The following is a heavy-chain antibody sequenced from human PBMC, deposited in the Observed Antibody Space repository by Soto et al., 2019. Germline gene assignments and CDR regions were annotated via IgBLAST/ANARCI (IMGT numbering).Heavy chain of an antibody. J-gene: IGHJ5*02. CDR1: GFTFSSYA. Sequence: EVQLLESGGELIQPGGSLRLSCAASGFTFSSYAMSWVRQAPGKGLEWVSAISGSGGSTYYADSVKGRFTISRDNSKNTLYLQMNSLRAEDTAVYYCAKDAYSSSFLSWFDPWGQGTLVTVSS. V-gene: IGHV3-23*01. CDR3: AKDAYSSSFLSWFDP. D-gene: IGHD6-6*01. CDR2: ISGSGGST.